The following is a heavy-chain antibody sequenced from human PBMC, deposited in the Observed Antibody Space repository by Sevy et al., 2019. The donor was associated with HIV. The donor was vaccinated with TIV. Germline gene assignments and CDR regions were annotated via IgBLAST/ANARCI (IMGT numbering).Heavy chain of an antibody. V-gene: IGHV3-30*18. D-gene: IGHD2-8*01. Sequence: GGSLRLSCAASGFTFSSFGMHWVRQAPGKGLEWVAIISQDGRNKIYANSVKGRLTISRDNSKNTLYLKMDSLRADDAAELYCAKQGGYCSNGVCYRAFDYWGQGTLVTVSS. CDR3: AKQGGYCSNGVCYRAFDY. CDR1: GFTFSSFG. CDR2: ISQDGRNK. J-gene: IGHJ4*02.